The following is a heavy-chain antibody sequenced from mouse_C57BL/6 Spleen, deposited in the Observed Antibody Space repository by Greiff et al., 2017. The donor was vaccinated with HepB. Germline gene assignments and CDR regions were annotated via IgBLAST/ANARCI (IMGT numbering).Heavy chain of an antibody. V-gene: IGHV1-50*01. Sequence: VQLQQPGAELVKPGASVKLSCKASGYTFTSYWMQWVKQRPGQGLEWIGEIDPSDSYTNYNQKFKGKATLTVDTSSSTAYMQLSSLTSEDSAVYYCARRRATMVTAWFAYWGQGTLVTVSA. D-gene: IGHD2-2*01. J-gene: IGHJ3*01. CDR1: GYTFTSYW. CDR3: ARRRATMVTAWFAY. CDR2: IDPSDSYT.